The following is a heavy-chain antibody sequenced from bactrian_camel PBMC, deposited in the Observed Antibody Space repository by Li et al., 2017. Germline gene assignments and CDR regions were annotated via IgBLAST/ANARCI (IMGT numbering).Heavy chain of an antibody. Sequence: HVQLVESGGGSVQAGGSLRLSCAAPGFSSKRCGMDRYRLREGNKREWVAVYDHDGTTRYPDSAKGRFTVYVNKTGDTVYLQMDNLKPEDTGTYSCKTNKWGLPCGEYVQGQGTQVTVS. CDR1: GFSSKRCG. J-gene: IGHJ4*01. D-gene: IGHD2*01. V-gene: IGHV3S53*01. CDR2: YDHDGTT.